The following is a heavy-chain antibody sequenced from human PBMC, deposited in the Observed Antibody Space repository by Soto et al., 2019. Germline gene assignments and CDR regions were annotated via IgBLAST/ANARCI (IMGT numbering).Heavy chain of an antibody. V-gene: IGHV3-30*18. J-gene: IGHJ4*02. Sequence: GGSLRLSCAASGFTFSSYGMHWVRQAPGKGLEWVAVISYDGSNKYYADSVKGRFTISRDNSKNTLYLQMNSLRAEDTAVYYCAKDINLRWQGIDYWGRGTLVTVSS. CDR3: AKDINLRWQGIDY. CDR1: GFTFSSYG. D-gene: IGHD4-17*01. CDR2: ISYDGSNK.